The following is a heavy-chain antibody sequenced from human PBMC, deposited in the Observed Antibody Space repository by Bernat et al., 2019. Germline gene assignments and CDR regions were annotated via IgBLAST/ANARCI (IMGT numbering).Heavy chain of an antibody. J-gene: IGHJ4*02. V-gene: IGHV4-39*07. CDR1: GGSISSSSYY. CDR2: IYYSGST. Sequence: QLQLQESGPGLVKPSETLSLTCTVSGGSISSSSYYWGWIRQPPGKGLEWIGSIYYSGSTNYNPSLKSRVTISVDTSKNQFSLKLSSVTAADTAVYYCARAGTIAVAIFDYWGQGTLVTVSS. CDR3: ARAGTIAVAIFDY. D-gene: IGHD6-19*01.